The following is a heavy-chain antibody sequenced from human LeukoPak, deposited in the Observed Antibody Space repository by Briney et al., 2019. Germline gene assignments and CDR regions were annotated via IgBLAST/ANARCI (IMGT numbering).Heavy chain of an antibody. CDR1: LGSFSGYH. CDR3: ARGHFHYDSSGSLVYFNY. Sequence: SETLPLPRVVYLGSFSGYHWSWIRQPPGAGLEWVGEIYHSGSTNYNPYLKSRVTISLDTSQHQFSLKLNSVTAADTAVYYCARGHFHYDSSGSLVYFNYWGEGTLVAVSS. CDR2: IYHSGST. J-gene: IGHJ4*02. V-gene: IGHV4-34*01. D-gene: IGHD3-22*01.